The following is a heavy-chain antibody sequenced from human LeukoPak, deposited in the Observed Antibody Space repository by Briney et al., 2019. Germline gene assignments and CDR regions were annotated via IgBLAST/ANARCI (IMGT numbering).Heavy chain of an antibody. Sequence: GASVKVSCKASGYAFTSYGISWVRQAPGQGLEWMGWISAYNGNTNYAQKLQGRVTMTTDTSTSTAYMELRSLRSDDTAAYYCAVGPNRYYDFWSGHYPYFDYWGQGTLVTVSS. CDR3: AVGPNRYYDFWSGHYPYFDY. CDR2: ISAYNGNT. J-gene: IGHJ4*02. CDR1: GYAFTSYG. V-gene: IGHV1-18*01. D-gene: IGHD3-3*01.